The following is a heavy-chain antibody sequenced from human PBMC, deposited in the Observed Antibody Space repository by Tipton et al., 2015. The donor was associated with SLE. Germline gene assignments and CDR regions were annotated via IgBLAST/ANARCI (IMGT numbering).Heavy chain of an antibody. Sequence: SGFAFTTYAMHWVRQAPGKGLEWVAVIWYDGSTKYYADSVKGRFTISRDNSKNTLYLQMNSLRAEDTAVYYCARGRGGEQWLVDYGGQGTLVTVSS. D-gene: IGHD6-19*01. V-gene: IGHV3-33*01. J-gene: IGHJ4*02. CDR3: ARGRGGEQWLVDY. CDR2: IWYDGSTK. CDR1: GFAFTTYA.